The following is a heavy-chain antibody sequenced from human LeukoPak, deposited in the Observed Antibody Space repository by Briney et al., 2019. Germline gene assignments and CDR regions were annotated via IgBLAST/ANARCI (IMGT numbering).Heavy chain of an antibody. CDR1: GGFISSYY. D-gene: IGHD2/OR15-2a*01. CDR2: IYYSGST. J-gene: IGHJ4*02. V-gene: IGHV4-59*08. CDR3: ARHRRLSYFDY. Sequence: SETLSLTCTVSGGFISSYYWSWIRQPPGKGLEWIGYIYYSGSTYYNPSLKSRVTISVDTSKNQFSLKLSSVTAADTAVYFCARHRRLSYFDYWGQGTLVTVSS.